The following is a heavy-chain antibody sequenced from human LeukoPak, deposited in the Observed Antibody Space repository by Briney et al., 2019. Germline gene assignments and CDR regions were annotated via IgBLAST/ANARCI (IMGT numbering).Heavy chain of an antibody. CDR2: IIPIFGTA. J-gene: IGHJ4*02. D-gene: IGHD3-22*01. CDR1: GGTFSSYA. CDR3: ARDQGAYDSSGYYYDY. Sequence: SVKVSCKASGGTFSSYAISWVRQAPGQGLEWMGGIIPIFGTANYAQKFQGRVTITADESTSTAYMELSSPRSEDTAVYYCARDQGAYDSSGYYYDYWGQGTLVTVSS. V-gene: IGHV1-69*01.